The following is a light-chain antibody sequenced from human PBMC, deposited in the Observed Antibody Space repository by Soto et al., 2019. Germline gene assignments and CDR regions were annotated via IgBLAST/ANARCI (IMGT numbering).Light chain of an antibody. CDR2: DAS. Sequence: VFTQSPATLPLSPGERVTLSCRASQRSIRNLARYHHKPGPTPILLIYDASNRATGIPARFSGSGSGTDFTLTIRGLQPEDFAVYYGQHRSNWPLTFVGGTKGDNK. CDR1: QRSIRN. J-gene: IGKJ4*01. CDR3: QHRSNWPLT. V-gene: IGKV3-11*01.